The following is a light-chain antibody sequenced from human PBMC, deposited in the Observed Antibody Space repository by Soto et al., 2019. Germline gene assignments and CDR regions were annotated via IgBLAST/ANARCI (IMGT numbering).Light chain of an antibody. CDR3: QQYASSPRT. CDR1: QSVSSNY. J-gene: IGKJ1*01. Sequence: IVLTQSPGTLSLSPGERATLSCRASQSVSSNYLAWYHQKPGQAPRLLISDASTRASGIPDRFSGSGSGMDFALTISRLEPEDFAVYYCQQYASSPRTFGQGTRVEIK. V-gene: IGKV3-20*01. CDR2: DAS.